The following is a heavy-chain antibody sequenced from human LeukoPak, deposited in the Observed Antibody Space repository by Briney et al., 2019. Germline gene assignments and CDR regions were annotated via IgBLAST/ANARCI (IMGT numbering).Heavy chain of an antibody. Sequence: GESLKISCKVSGHDFTTFWIGWVRQMPGKGLEWVGVIYSGDSDTRYSPSFQGQVTISADKSISTAFLQWSSLKASDTAIFYCARGPTSDVFDFWGQGTMVTVSS. D-gene: IGHD2-21*02. CDR2: IYSGDSDT. CDR3: ARGPTSDVFDF. J-gene: IGHJ3*01. V-gene: IGHV5-51*01. CDR1: GHDFTTFW.